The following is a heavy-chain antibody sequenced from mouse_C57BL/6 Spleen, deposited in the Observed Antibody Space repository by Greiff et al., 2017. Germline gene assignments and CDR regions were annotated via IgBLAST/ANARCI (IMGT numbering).Heavy chain of an antibody. D-gene: IGHD1-1*01. J-gene: IGHJ1*03. V-gene: IGHV1-15*01. CDR2: IDPETGGT. CDR1: GYTFTDYE. CDR3: TRPTVVAHRWSCDV. Sequence: QVQLQQSGAELVRPGASVTLSCKASGYTFTDYEMHWVKQTPVHGLEWIGAIDPETGGTAYNQKFKGKAILTADKSSSTAYMELRSLTSEDSAVYYCTRPTVVAHRWSCDVWGTGTTVTVSS.